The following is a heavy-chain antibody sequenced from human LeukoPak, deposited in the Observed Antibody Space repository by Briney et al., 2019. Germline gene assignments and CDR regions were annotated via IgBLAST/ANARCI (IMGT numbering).Heavy chain of an antibody. CDR1: GFTFNSYT. Sequence: GGSLRLSCVAPGFTFNSYTMHWVRQAPGKGLEWVAVMSSDGNKKFYAEYVKGRFTISRDNSENTLYLEMNSLRGEDTAVYYCARGDYDLSGSYHYCMDVWGQGTTVTVSS. D-gene: IGHD3-10*01. CDR3: ARGDYDLSGSYHYCMDV. J-gene: IGHJ6*02. V-gene: IGHV3-30-3*01. CDR2: MSSDGNKK.